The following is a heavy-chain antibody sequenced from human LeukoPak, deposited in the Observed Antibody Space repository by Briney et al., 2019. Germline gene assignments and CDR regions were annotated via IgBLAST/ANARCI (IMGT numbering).Heavy chain of an antibody. J-gene: IGHJ6*02. D-gene: IGHD3-10*01. CDR3: AKYLFTYYYYGMDV. CDR1: GFTFSSYG. Sequence: GRSLRLSCAASGFTFSSYGMHWVRQAPGKGLEWVAVIWYDGSNKYYADSVKGRFTISRDNSKNTLYLQMNSLRAEDTAVYYCAKYLFTYYYYGMDVWGQGTTVTVSS. CDR2: IWYDGSNK. V-gene: IGHV3-33*06.